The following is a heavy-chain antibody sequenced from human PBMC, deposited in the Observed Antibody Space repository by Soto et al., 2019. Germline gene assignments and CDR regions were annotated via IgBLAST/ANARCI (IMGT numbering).Heavy chain of an antibody. Sequence: GGSLRLSCAASGFTFSSYGMHWVRQAPGKGLEWVAVIWYDGSNKYYADSVKGRFTISRDNSKNTLYLQMNSLRAEDTAVYYCARDRLGSGYDFGLYYWGQGTLVTVSS. D-gene: IGHD5-12*01. CDR1: GFTFSSYG. CDR3: ARDRLGSGYDFGLYY. CDR2: IWYDGSNK. V-gene: IGHV3-33*01. J-gene: IGHJ4*02.